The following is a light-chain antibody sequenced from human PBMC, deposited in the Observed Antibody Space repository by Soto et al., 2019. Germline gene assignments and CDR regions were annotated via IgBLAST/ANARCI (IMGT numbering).Light chain of an antibody. J-gene: IGKJ2*01. Sequence: EIVLTQSPGTLSLSPGERATLSCRASQSVSSNYLAWYQQKPGQAPRLLIYAASSRATGITDRFSGSGSGTDFTLTISRLEPEDFAVYYCQQYGRSGYTFGQGTKLEIK. CDR3: QQYGRSGYT. CDR2: AAS. CDR1: QSVSSNY. V-gene: IGKV3-20*01.